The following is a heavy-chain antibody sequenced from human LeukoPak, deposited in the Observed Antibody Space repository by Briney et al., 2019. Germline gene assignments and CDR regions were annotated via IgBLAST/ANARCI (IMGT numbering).Heavy chain of an antibody. Sequence: SQTLSLTCAVSGGSISSGGYSWSWIRQPPGKGLEWIGYIYHSGSAYYNPSLKSRVTISVDRSKNQFSLKLSSVTAADTAVYYCARVQGYSYGPDAFDIWGQGTMVTVSS. V-gene: IGHV4-30-2*01. CDR2: IYHSGSA. CDR1: GGSISSGGYS. J-gene: IGHJ3*02. D-gene: IGHD5-18*01. CDR3: ARVQGYSYGPDAFDI.